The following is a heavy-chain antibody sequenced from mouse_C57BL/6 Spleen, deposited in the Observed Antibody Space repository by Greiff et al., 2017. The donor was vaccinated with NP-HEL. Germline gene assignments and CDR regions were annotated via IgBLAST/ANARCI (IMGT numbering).Heavy chain of an antibody. J-gene: IGHJ2*01. CDR1: GYAFSSSW. D-gene: IGHD1-1*01. V-gene: IGHV1-82*01. CDR2: IYPGDGDT. CDR3: ARPYGITTVAGFDY. Sequence: QVQLQQSGPELVKPGASVKISCKASGYAFSSSWMNWVKQRPGKGLEWIGRIYPGDGDTNYNGKFKGKATLTADKSSSTAYMQLSSLTSEDSAVYFCARPYGITTVAGFDYWGQGTTLTVSS.